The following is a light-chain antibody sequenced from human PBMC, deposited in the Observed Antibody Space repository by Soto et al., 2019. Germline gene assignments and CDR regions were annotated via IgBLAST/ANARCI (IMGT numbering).Light chain of an antibody. CDR2: GAS. Sequence: DIQLTQSPPTLSASVGDRVTITCRASQSISYYLAWYQQIPGKAPKLLIYGASILHSGVPARFSGSGSGTEFTLTISSLQPDDFATYFCQHHNSYSQTFGQGTKVEIK. CDR1: QSISYY. CDR3: QHHNSYSQT. V-gene: IGKV1-5*01. J-gene: IGKJ1*01.